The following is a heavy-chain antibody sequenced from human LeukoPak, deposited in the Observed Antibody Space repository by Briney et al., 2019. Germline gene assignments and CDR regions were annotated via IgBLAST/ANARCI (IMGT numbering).Heavy chain of an antibody. CDR1: GFTFSSYA. J-gene: IGHJ4*02. V-gene: IGHV3-23*01. D-gene: IGHD2-15*01. CDR2: AGGNGGST. CDR3: ARGAHYTRSGYDFDY. Sequence: GGSLRLSCAASGFTFSSYAMAWVRQAPGRGLEWVSTAGGNGGSTDYAASVKGRFTNSRDSSRNTLHLQINSLRADDTAVYFCARGAHYTRSGYDFDYWGQGTLVTVSS.